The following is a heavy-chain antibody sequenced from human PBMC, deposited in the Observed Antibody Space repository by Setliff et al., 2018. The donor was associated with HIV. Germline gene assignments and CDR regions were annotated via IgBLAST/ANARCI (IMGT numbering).Heavy chain of an antibody. J-gene: IGHJ4*02. CDR1: EISFNNYY. CDR3: AKDRTVVVITIFDY. D-gene: IGHD3-22*01. Sequence: PGGSLRLSCTSSEISFNNYYMTWVRQAPGRGPEWVGRIKSKADGGTTDYGAPVQGRFTISRDDSKKTLYLQMNSLRAEDTAVYYCAKDRTVVVITIFDYWGQGTLVTVSS. CDR2: IKSKADGGTT. V-gene: IGHV3-15*01.